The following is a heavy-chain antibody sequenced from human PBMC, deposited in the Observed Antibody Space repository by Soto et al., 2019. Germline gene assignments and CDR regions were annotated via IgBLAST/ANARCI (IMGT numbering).Heavy chain of an antibody. J-gene: IGHJ5*02. V-gene: IGHV4-38-2*01. Sequence: SESLSLTWAVSGYSISSVYIWGWIRQPPRKGLEGRGSTYQSGNNYHNPTLMSRVTISVDAYKDQFSLKLSSVTAADTAVYYCARRSEAYPRLFDPWGQGTLVTVSS. CDR1: GYSISSVYI. CDR2: TYQSGNN. CDR3: ARRSEAYPRLFDP. D-gene: IGHD6-25*01.